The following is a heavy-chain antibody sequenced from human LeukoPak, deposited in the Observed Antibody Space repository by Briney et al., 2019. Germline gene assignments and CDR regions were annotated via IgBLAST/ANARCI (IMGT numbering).Heavy chain of an antibody. D-gene: IGHD2-15*01. Sequence: SETLSLTCTVSGGSISSYYWSWIRQPPGKGLEWIGYIYYSGSTNYNPSLKSRVTISVDTSKNQFSLKLSSVTAADTAVYYCARETRYCSGGSCYSGMDVWGQGTTVIVSS. CDR1: GGSISSYY. J-gene: IGHJ6*02. CDR2: IYYSGST. V-gene: IGHV4-59*01. CDR3: ARETRYCSGGSCYSGMDV.